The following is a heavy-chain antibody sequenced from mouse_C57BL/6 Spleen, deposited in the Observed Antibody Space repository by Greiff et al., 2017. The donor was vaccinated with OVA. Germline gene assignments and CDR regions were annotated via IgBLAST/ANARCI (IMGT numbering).Heavy chain of an antibody. V-gene: IGHV3-6*01. CDR2: ISYDGSN. J-gene: IGHJ2*01. D-gene: IGHD2-3*01. CDR1: GYSITSGYY. Sequence: VQLKESGPGLVKPSQSLSLTCSVTGYSITSGYYWNWIRQFPGNKLEWMGYISYDGSNNYNPSLKNRISITRDTSKNQFFLKLNSVTTEDTATYYCAREGYYLYYFDYWGQGTTLTVSS. CDR3: AREGYYLYYFDY.